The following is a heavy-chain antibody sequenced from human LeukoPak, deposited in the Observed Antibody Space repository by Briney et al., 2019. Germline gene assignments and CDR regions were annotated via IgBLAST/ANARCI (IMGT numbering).Heavy chain of an antibody. CDR3: ARVRCNSFSGPARPIDY. Sequence: GGSLRLSCAASGFTFDDYGMHWVRQVPGKGLEWVSGINWNSANIGYVDSVKGRFTISRDNAKHSLYLQMDSLRPEDTALYFCARVRCNSFSGPARPIDYWGQGTLVTVSS. J-gene: IGHJ4*02. CDR2: INWNSANI. V-gene: IGHV3-9*01. D-gene: IGHD2/OR15-2a*01. CDR1: GFTFDDYG.